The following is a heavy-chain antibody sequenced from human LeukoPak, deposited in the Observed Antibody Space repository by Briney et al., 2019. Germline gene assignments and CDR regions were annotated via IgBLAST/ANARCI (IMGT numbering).Heavy chain of an antibody. Sequence: SETLSLTCAVYGGSFSGYYWSWIRQPPGKGLEWIGEINHSGSTNYNPSPKSRVTISVDTSKNQFSLKLSSVTAADTAVYYCARENPMVRGVIITILFDYWGQGTLVTVSS. D-gene: IGHD3-10*01. CDR3: ARENPMVRGVIITILFDY. J-gene: IGHJ4*02. V-gene: IGHV4-34*01. CDR1: GGSFSGYY. CDR2: INHSGST.